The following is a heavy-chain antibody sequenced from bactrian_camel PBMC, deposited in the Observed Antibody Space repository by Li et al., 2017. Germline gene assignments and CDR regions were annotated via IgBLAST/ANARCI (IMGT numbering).Heavy chain of an antibody. J-gene: IGHJ4*01. V-gene: IGHV3S53*01. CDR2: INSDGST. Sequence: VQLVESGGGLVQAGGSLRLSCAASGYTYNTNCMAWFRQPPGKERELVSTINSDGSTTYADSVKGRFTISQDNAKNTLYLQMNGLKTEDTAVYYCAADCPPLDNNGYYIDYWGQGTQVTVS. CDR1: GYTYNTNC. CDR3: AADCPPLDNNGYYIDY. D-gene: IGHD2*01.